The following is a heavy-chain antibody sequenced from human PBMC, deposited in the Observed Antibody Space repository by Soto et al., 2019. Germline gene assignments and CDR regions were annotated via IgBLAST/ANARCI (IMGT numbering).Heavy chain of an antibody. Sequence: QLQLQESGPGLVKPSETLSLTCTVSGGSISSSSYYWGWIRQPPGKGLEWIGSIYYSGNTYYTPSLKSRVPISVDTSKTQCSLKLSSVTAADTAVYYCAREGGRYCTGGSCQVDYWGQGTLVTVSS. V-gene: IGHV4-39*02. J-gene: IGHJ4*02. CDR3: AREGGRYCTGGSCQVDY. D-gene: IGHD2-15*01. CDR1: GGSISSSSYY. CDR2: IYYSGNT.